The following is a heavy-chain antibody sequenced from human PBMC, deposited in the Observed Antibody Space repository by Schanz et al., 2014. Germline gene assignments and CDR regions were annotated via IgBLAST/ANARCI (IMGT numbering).Heavy chain of an antibody. D-gene: IGHD6-13*01. J-gene: IGHJ4*02. Sequence: QVQLVQSGSEVKKPGASVKVSCEISGYTVSALAMHWVRQAPGKGLEWLGGFDVEDGETIYAQKFQGRVTMTEDTSTETAYMELSGLRSGDTAVYYCARDGEAAADCDYWGQGTLVTVSS. V-gene: IGHV1-24*01. CDR2: FDVEDGET. CDR1: GYTVSALA. CDR3: ARDGEAAADCDY.